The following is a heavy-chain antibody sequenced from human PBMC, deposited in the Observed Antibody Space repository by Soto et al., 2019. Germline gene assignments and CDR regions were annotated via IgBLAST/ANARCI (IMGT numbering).Heavy chain of an antibody. J-gene: IGHJ4*02. CDR2: ISWNSGSI. V-gene: IGHV3-9*01. D-gene: IGHD3-3*01. Sequence: GGSLRLSCAASGFTFDSYWMHWVRQAPGKGLEWVSGISWNSGSIGYADSVKGRFTISRDNAKNSLYLQMNSLRAEDTALYYCAKAGFWSGYYSLVDYWGQGTLVTGSS. CDR3: AKAGFWSGYYSLVDY. CDR1: GFTFDSYW.